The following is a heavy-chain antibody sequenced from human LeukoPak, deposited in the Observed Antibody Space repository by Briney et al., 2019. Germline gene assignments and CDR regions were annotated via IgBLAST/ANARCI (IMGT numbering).Heavy chain of an antibody. CDR1: GGSISDYY. J-gene: IGHJ5*02. CDR3: ARHWLEATKTYSYWFDP. CDR2: IYRGVTI. D-gene: IGHD2-21*01. Sequence: SQSLSLTCAVSGGSISDYYWGWIRLPPGKGLGWIGYIYRGVTINYNPSLKSRVTMSLDTSKDQIPLMLNSMTAADTAVYYCARHWLEATKTYSYWFDPWAQGTRVTVSS. V-gene: IGHV4-4*09.